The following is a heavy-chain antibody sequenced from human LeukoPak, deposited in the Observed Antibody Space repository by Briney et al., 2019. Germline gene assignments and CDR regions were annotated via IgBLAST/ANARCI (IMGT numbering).Heavy chain of an antibody. V-gene: IGHV3-33*06. CDR1: GFTFSSYG. J-gene: IGHJ4*02. CDR3: AKGSGLTGTFFDY. D-gene: IGHD7-27*01. Sequence: PGGSLRLSCAASGFTFSSYGMHWVRQAPGKGLEWVAVIWYDGSNKYYADSVKGRFTISRDNSKNTLYLQMNSLRAEDTAVYYCAKGSGLTGTFFDYWGQGTLVTVSS. CDR2: IWYDGSNK.